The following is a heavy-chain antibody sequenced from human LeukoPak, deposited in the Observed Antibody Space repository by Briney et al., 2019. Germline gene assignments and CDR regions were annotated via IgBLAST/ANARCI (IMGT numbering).Heavy chain of an antibody. CDR2: IYPGDSDT. D-gene: IGHD6-19*01. V-gene: IGHV5-51*01. Sequence: GESLKISCKGSGYSFTSYWIGWVRQMPGKGLEWMGNIYPGDSDTRYSPSFQGQVTISADKSISTAYLQWSSLKASDTAMYYCARNGRRHIAVAEFDHWGQGTLVTVSS. J-gene: IGHJ4*02. CDR1: GYSFTSYW. CDR3: ARNGRRHIAVAEFDH.